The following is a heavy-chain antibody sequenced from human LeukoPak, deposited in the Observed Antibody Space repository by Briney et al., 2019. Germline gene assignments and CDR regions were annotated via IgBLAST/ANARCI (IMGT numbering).Heavy chain of an antibody. J-gene: IGHJ4*02. D-gene: IGHD6-13*01. CDR1: GFTFSSYA. CDR2: ISYDGSNK. CDR3: ARDRGIAAAGTLGY. Sequence: GRSLRLSCAASGFTFSSYAMHWVRQAPGKGLEWVAVISYDGSNKYYADSVKGRFTISRDNSKNTLYLQTNSLRAEDTAVYYCARDRGIAAAGTLGYWGQGTLVTVSS. V-gene: IGHV3-30-3*01.